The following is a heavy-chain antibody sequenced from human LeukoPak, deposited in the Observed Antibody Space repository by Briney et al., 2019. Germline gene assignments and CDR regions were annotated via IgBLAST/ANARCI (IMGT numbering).Heavy chain of an antibody. CDR3: ATNVYGSGSYPFDY. D-gene: IGHD3-10*01. Sequence: SETLSLTCTVSGGSISSYYWSWIRQPPGKGLEWIGYIYYSGDTNYNPSLKSRVTISVDTSKNQLSLKLSSVTAADTAVYYCATNVYGSGSYPFDYWGQGTLVTVSS. V-gene: IGHV4-59*08. J-gene: IGHJ4*02. CDR1: GGSISSYY. CDR2: IYYSGDT.